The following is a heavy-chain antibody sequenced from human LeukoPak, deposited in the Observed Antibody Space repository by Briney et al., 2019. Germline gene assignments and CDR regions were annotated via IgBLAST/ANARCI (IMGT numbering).Heavy chain of an antibody. D-gene: IGHD1-26*01. Sequence: GGSLRLSCAASGFTFSDYYMSWIRQDPGKGLEWVSYISSSGSTIYYADSVKGRFTISRDNAKNSLYLQMNSLRAEDTAVYYCAKGYSVGATNLNFDYWGQGTLVTVSS. CDR2: ISSSGSTI. V-gene: IGHV3-11*01. CDR3: AKGYSVGATNLNFDY. CDR1: GFTFSDYY. J-gene: IGHJ4*02.